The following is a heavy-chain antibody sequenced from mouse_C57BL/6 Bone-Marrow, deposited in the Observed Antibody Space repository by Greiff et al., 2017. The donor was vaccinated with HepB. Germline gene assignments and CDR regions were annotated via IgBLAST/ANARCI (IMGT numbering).Heavy chain of an antibody. D-gene: IGHD1-1*01. J-gene: IGHJ1*03. CDR3: ARRYYGSSHWYFDV. CDR1: GFTFSDYG. V-gene: IGHV5-17*01. Sequence: EVMLVESGGGLVKPGGSLKLSCAASGFTFSDYGMHWVRQAPEKGLEWVAYISSGSSTIYYADTVKGRFTISRDNAKNTLFLQMTSLRSEDTAMYYCARRYYGSSHWYFDVWGTGTTVTVSS. CDR2: ISSGSSTI.